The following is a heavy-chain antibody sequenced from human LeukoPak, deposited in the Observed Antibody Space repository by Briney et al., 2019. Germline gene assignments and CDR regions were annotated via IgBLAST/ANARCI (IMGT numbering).Heavy chain of an antibody. CDR3: ARDVTIFGVVIIKGRSFDY. CDR1: GGTFSSYA. V-gene: IGHV1-18*01. Sequence: GPVKVSCKASGGTFSSYAISWVRQAPGQGLEWMGWISAYNGNTNYAQKLQGRVTMTTDTSTSTAYMELRSLRSDDTAVYYCARDVTIFGVVIIKGRSFDYWGQGTLVTVSS. J-gene: IGHJ4*02. CDR2: ISAYNGNT. D-gene: IGHD3-3*01.